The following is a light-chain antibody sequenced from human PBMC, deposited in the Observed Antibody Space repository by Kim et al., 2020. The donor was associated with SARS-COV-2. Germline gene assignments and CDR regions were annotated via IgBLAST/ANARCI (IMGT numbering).Light chain of an antibody. CDR3: QQSYSTPWT. V-gene: IGKV1-39*01. CDR1: QGISSY. J-gene: IGKJ1*01. Sequence: ASVGDRVTITWRASQGISSYLNWYQQKPGKAPKLLIYAASSLQSGVPSMFSGSGSGTDFTLTISSLQPEDFATYYCQQSYSTPWTFGQGTKVDIK. CDR2: AAS.